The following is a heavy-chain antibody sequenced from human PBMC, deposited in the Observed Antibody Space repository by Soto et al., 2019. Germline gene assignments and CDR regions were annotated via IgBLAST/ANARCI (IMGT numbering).Heavy chain of an antibody. CDR3: ARLGYYDTSGFLPDF. D-gene: IGHD3-22*01. CDR1: GYIFTSSW. Sequence: GESLKISWKGSGYIFTSSWIGWVRQMPGKGLEWMGIIYPGDSDTRYSPSFQGQVTISADKSISTAYLQWSSLKAPDTAMYYCARLGYYDTSGFLPDFWGQGTQVTVSS. V-gene: IGHV5-51*01. CDR2: IYPGDSDT. J-gene: IGHJ4*02.